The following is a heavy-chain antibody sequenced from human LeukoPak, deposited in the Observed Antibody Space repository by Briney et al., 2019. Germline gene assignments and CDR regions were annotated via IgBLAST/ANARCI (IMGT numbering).Heavy chain of an antibody. V-gene: IGHV3-15*01. CDR1: GITFTCAW. CDR3: TTEGH. Sequence: GGSLRLSCVASGITFTCAWMSWVRQAPGRGLEWVGRIRSNNDGGTTDYVPPVKGRFTVSRDDSRNTLYLQMNNLKTEDTAVYYCTTEGHWGQGTLVTVSS. J-gene: IGHJ4*02. CDR2: IRSNNDGGTT.